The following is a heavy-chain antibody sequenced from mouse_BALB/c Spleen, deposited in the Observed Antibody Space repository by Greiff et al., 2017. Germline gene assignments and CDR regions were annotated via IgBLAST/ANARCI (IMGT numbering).Heavy chain of an antibody. V-gene: IGHV5-6-4*01. CDR2: ISSGGSYT. CDR1: GFTFSSYT. CDR3: TRGGYRYDNYFDY. D-gene: IGHD2-14*01. J-gene: IGHJ2*01. Sequence: EVKLVESGGGLVKPGGSLKLSCAASGFTFSSYTMSWVRQTPEKRLEWVATISSGGSYTYYPDSVKGRFTISRDNAKNTLYLQMSSLKSEDTAMYYCTRGGYRYDNYFDYWGQGTTLTVSS.